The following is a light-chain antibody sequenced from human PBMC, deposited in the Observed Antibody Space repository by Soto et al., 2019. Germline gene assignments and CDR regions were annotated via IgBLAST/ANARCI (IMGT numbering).Light chain of an antibody. Sequence: QSVLTQPASVSGSPGQSITISCTGTSGDVGSYNLVSWYQQHPGKAPKLMIYEGSKRPSGVSNRFSGSKSGNTASLTIPGLQAEDEADYYCCSYAGSSTYVFGTGTKVTVL. CDR2: EGS. CDR1: SGDVGSYNL. J-gene: IGLJ1*01. V-gene: IGLV2-23*01. CDR3: CSYAGSSTYV.